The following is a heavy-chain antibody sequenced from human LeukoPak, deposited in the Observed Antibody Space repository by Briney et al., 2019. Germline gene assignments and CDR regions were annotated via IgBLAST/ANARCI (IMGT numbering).Heavy chain of an antibody. CDR2: ISHTGIT. CDR1: GGSITGGDYY. V-gene: IGHV4-31*03. CDR3: ARDGRYNYGPFDC. D-gene: IGHD5-18*01. J-gene: IGHJ4*02. Sequence: SQTLSLTCTVSGGSITGGDYYWSWIRQHPGKGLEWIGSISHTGITYYNPSLKSRLTISGDTSKNQFSLKLSSATAADTAVYYCARDGRYNYGPFDCWGQGTLVTVSS.